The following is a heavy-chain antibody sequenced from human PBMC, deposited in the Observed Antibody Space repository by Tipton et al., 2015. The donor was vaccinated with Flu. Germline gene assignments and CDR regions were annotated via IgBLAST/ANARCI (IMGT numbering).Heavy chain of an antibody. CDR2: INHSGST. D-gene: IGHD6-13*01. CDR3: ARRGRRSWYYSYGMDV. Sequence: TLSLTCAVYGGSFSGYYWSWIRQPPGKGLEWIGEINHSGSTNYNPSLKSRVTISVDTSKNRFSLKLSSVTAADTAVYYCARRGRRSWYYSYGMDVWGQGTTVPVSS. V-gene: IGHV4-34*01. J-gene: IGHJ6*02. CDR1: GGSFSGYY.